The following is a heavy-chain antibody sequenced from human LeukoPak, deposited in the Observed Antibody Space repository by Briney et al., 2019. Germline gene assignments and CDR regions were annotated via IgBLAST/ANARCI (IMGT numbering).Heavy chain of an antibody. CDR1: GGSISSYY. D-gene: IGHD3-22*01. CDR2: IYYSGST. J-gene: IGHJ5*02. V-gene: IGHV4-59*01. CDR3: AREVTYYYDT. Sequence: SETLSLTCTVSGGSISSYYWSWIRQPPGKGLEWMGYIYYSGSTNYNPSLKSRVTISVDTSKNQFSLKLSSVTAADTAVYYCAREVTYYYDTWGQGPLVTVSS.